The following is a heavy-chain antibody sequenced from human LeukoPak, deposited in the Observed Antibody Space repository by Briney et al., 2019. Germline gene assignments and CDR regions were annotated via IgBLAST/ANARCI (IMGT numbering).Heavy chain of an antibody. CDR2: IYHSGST. V-gene: IGHV4-38-2*02. CDR3: ARAGGSLDY. Sequence: PSETLSLTCTVSGYSISSGYYWGWIRQPPGKGLEWIGSIYHSGSTYYNPSLKSRVTISVDTSKNQFSLKLSSVTAADTAVYYCARAGGSLDYWGQGTLVTVSS. CDR1: GYSISSGYY. D-gene: IGHD2-15*01. J-gene: IGHJ4*02.